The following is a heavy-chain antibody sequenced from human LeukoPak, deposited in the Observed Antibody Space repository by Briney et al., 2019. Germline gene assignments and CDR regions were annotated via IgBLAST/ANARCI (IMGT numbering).Heavy chain of an antibody. Sequence: GGSLRLSCAASGFTFSSYAMHWVRQAPGKGLDWVAVMSYDGDAKSYADPVKGRFSISRDNSKNTLYLQMNSLRAEDTTVYYCARDMVDGLYYYYGMDVWGQGTTVTVSS. V-gene: IGHV3-30*04. CDR2: MSYDGDAK. J-gene: IGHJ6*02. CDR3: ARDMVDGLYYYYGMDV. CDR1: GFTFSSYA. D-gene: IGHD3-10*01.